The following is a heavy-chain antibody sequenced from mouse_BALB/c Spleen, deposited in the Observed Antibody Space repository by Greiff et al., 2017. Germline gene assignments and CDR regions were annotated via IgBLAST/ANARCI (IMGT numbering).Heavy chain of an antibody. V-gene: IGHV3-6*02. CDR1: GYSFTSDYA. D-gene: IGHD1-1*01. CDR2: ISYDGSN. J-gene: IGHJ4*01. Sequence: EVHLVESGPGLVKPSQSLSLSCTVTGYSFTSDYAWYLIRQFPGNKLEWMGYISYDGSNNYNPSLKNRISITRDTSKNQFFLKLNSVTTKDTATYYCARDTPITNYGSSFYYYAMDYWGQGTSVTVSS. CDR3: ARDTPITNYGSSFYYYAMDY.